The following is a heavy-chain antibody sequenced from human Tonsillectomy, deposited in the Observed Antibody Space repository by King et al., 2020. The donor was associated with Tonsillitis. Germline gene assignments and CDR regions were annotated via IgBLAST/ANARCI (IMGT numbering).Heavy chain of an antibody. CDR1: GFTFTSSA. Sequence: QLVESGPEVKKPGTSVKVSCKASGFTFTSSAVQWVRQARGQRLEWIGWIVVGSGNTNYAQKFQERVTITRDMSTSTAYMELNSLRSEDTAVYYCAAGPPDYDFWSGYYGADAFDIWGQGTMVTVSS. D-gene: IGHD3-3*01. V-gene: IGHV1-58*01. J-gene: IGHJ3*02. CDR2: IVVGSGNT. CDR3: AAGPPDYDFWSGYYGADAFDI.